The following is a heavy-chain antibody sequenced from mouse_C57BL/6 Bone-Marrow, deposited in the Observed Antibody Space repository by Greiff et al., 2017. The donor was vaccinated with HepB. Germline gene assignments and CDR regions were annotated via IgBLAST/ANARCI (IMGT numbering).Heavy chain of an antibody. CDR2: ISNGGGST. D-gene: IGHD1-1*01. V-gene: IGHV5-12*01. J-gene: IGHJ4*01. CDR1: GFTFSDYY. CDR3: ARHAHYYGSSPYAMDY. Sequence: EVMLVESGGGLVQPGGSLKLSCAASGFTFSDYYMYWVRQTPEKRLEWVAYISNGGGSTYYPDTVKGRFTISRDNAKNTLYLQMSRLKSEDTAMYYCARHAHYYGSSPYAMDYWGQGTSVTVSS.